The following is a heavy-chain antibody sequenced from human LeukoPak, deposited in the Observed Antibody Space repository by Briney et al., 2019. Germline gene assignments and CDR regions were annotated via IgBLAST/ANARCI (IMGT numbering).Heavy chain of an antibody. D-gene: IGHD5-24*01. Sequence: GGSLRLSCAASGCTFSSYGMHWVRQAPGKGLEGVAVIWYDGSNKYYADSVKGRFTISRDNSKNTLYLQMNSLRAEDTAVYSCAKDLVEMATIVPFDIWGQGTMVTVSS. CDR3: AKDLVEMATIVPFDI. V-gene: IGHV3-33*06. J-gene: IGHJ3*02. CDR2: IWYDGSNK. CDR1: GCTFSSYG.